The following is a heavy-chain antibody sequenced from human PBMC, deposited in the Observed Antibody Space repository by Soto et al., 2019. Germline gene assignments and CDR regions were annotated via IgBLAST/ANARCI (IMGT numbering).Heavy chain of an antibody. CDR2: INHSGST. CDR1: GGSFSGYY. J-gene: IGHJ5*02. V-gene: IGHV4-34*01. D-gene: IGHD6-13*01. CDR3: ARRIAAAGTGTNWFDP. Sequence: SETLSLTCAVDGGSFSGYYWSWIRQPPGKGLEWIGEINHSGSTNYNPSLKSRVTISVDTSKSQFSLKLSSVTAADTAVYYCARRIAAAGTGTNWFDPWGQGTLVTVSS.